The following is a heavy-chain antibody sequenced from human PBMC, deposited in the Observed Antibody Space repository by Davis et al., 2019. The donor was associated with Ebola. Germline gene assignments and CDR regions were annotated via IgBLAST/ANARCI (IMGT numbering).Heavy chain of an antibody. Sequence: GESPKISCAAPGSTFSDYYMSWIRQAPGKGLEWVSYISSSGSTIYYADSVKGRFTISRDNAKNSLYLQMNSLRAEDTVVYYCARAGDWGSYYYYGMDVWGQGTTVTVSS. CDR1: GSTFSDYY. CDR2: ISSSGSTI. CDR3: ARAGDWGSYYYYGMDV. J-gene: IGHJ6*02. V-gene: IGHV3-11*01. D-gene: IGHD7-27*01.